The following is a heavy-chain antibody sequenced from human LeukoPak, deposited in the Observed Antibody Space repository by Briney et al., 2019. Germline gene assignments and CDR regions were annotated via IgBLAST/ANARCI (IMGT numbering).Heavy chain of an antibody. CDR2: INWHGDRT. J-gene: IGHJ4*02. D-gene: IGHD3-10*01. CDR3: ARSGYYGSGSYSDY. CDR1: GFTFEDYG. Sequence: PGGSLRLSCAASGFTFEDYGMGWVRQAPGRGLELVSGINWHGDRTGYADSVKGRFTISRDNAKNSLYLQMNSLRAEDTALYYCARSGYYGSGSYSDYWGQGTLVTVSS. V-gene: IGHV3-20*04.